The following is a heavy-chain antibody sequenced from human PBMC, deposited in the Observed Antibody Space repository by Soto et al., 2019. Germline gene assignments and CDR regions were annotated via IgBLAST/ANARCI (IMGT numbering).Heavy chain of an antibody. V-gene: IGHV3-7*01. D-gene: IGHD3-22*01. CDR1: GFTFSSYW. Sequence: PGGSLRLSCAASGFTFSSYWMSWVRQAPGKGLEWVANIKQDGSEKYYVDSVKGRFTISRDNAKNSLFLQMNSLRAEDTAVYYCARMYYYDSSGFDYWSQGTLVTVSS. J-gene: IGHJ4*02. CDR2: IKQDGSEK. CDR3: ARMYYYDSSGFDY.